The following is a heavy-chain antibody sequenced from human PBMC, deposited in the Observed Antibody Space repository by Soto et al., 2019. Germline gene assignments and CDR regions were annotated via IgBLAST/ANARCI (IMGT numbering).Heavy chain of an antibody. CDR3: VRAAARGDN. Sequence: GGSPRLSCAASGFSFRGYWMHWVRQAPGEGLVWVSRVNTDGSDTLYADSVKGRFTISRDNTKDTLYLQINSLRVEDTAVYYCVRAAARGDNWGQGTPVTVSS. V-gene: IGHV3-74*01. D-gene: IGHD3-10*01. J-gene: IGHJ4*02. CDR1: GFSFRGYW. CDR2: VNTDGSDT.